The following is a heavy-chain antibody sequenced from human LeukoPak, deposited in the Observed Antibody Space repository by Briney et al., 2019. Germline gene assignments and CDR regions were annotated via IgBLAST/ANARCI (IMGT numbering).Heavy chain of an antibody. V-gene: IGHV1-2*02. CDR1: GYTFTGYY. CDR2: INPNSGGT. CDR3: ARHYDYYGSGSYDY. J-gene: IGHJ4*02. Sequence: ASVKVSCKASGYTFTGYYMHWVRQAPGQGLEWMGWINPNSGGTNYAQKFQGRVTMTRDTSISTAYMELSRLRSDDTAVYYCARHYDYYGSGSYDYWGQGTLVTVSS. D-gene: IGHD3-10*01.